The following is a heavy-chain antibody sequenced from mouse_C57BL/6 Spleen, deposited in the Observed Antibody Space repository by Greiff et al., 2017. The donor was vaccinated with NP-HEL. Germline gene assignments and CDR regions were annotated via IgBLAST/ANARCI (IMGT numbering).Heavy chain of an antibody. V-gene: IGHV7-3*01. CDR2: IRNKANGYTT. J-gene: IGHJ4*01. Sequence: EVKLVESGGGLVQPGGSLSLSCAASGFTFTDYYMSWVRQPPGKALEWLGFIRNKANGYTTEYSASVKGRFTISRDNSQSILYLQMNALRAAVSVTYYCATSPFYYYAMAYWGQGTSVTVSS. CDR3: ATSPFYYYAMAY. CDR1: GFTFTDYY.